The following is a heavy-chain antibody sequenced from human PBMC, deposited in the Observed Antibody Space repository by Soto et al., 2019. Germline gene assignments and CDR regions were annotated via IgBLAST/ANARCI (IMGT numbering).Heavy chain of an antibody. CDR2: IKSKTNGGTR. CDR1: GFTFSNAW. J-gene: IGHJ4*02. Sequence: PVGSLRLSCAASGFTFSNAWMSWVRQAPGKGLEWVGRIKSKTNGGTRDYAAPVKGRFTMSRDDSKNVLYLQMSSLKTEDTAVYYCTTDDPINKNWGQGTLVTVSS. CDR3: TTDDPINKN. V-gene: IGHV3-15*01.